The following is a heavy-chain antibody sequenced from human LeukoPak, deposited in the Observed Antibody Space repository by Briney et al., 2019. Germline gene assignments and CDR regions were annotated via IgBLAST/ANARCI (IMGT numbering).Heavy chain of an antibody. CDR1: GGTFSSYA. D-gene: IGHD6-19*01. J-gene: IGHJ5*02. CDR2: INPNSGGT. CDR3: ARAKEQWLASFDP. V-gene: IGHV1-2*02. Sequence: ASVKVSCKASGGTFSSYAISWVRQAPGQGLEWMGWINPNSGGTNYAQKFQGRVTMTRDTSISTAYMELSRLRSDDTAVYYCARAKEQWLASFDPWGQGTLVTVSS.